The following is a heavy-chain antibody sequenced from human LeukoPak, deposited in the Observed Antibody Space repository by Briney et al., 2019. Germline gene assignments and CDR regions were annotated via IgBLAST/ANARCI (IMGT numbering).Heavy chain of an antibody. V-gene: IGHV3-48*02. CDR2: ISSSSSTI. J-gene: IGHJ1*01. CDR3: AKDSDYYHSSGYYYAYFQH. D-gene: IGHD3-22*01. CDR1: GFTFSTYS. Sequence: GGSLRLSCTASGFTFSTYSMNWVRQAPGKGLEWVSYISSSSSTIYYADSVKGRFTISRDNAKNSLYLQMNSLRDEDTAVYYCAKDSDYYHSSGYYYAYFQHWGQGTLVTVPS.